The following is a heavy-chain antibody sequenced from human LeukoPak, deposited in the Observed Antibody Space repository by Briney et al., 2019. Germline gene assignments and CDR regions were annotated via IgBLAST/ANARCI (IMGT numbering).Heavy chain of an antibody. D-gene: IGHD3-10*01. CDR1: GGSISSGDYY. CDR2: VYYSGST. Sequence: SETLSLTCTVSGGSISSGDYYWSWIRQPPGEGLEWIGYVYYSGSTYYNPSLKSRVTISVDTSKNQFSLKMRSVTAADTAVYYCVYYYGSGSVEYWGQGTLVTVSS. J-gene: IGHJ4*02. V-gene: IGHV4-30-4*08. CDR3: VYYYGSGSVEY.